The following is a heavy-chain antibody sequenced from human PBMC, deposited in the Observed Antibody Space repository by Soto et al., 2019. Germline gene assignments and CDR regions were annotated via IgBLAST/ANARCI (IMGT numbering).Heavy chain of an antibody. J-gene: IGHJ6*02. CDR1: GFSFGDYA. Sequence: EVQLVESGGDLVQPGRSLRLSCAASGFSFGDYAMHWVRQAPGKGLEWVSGISWKSASIGYADSVKGRFTISRDNXKNSLYLQMNSLSAEDTALYHCAKSRGGTANGSDVWGQGTTVTVSS. CDR3: AKSRGGTANGSDV. D-gene: IGHD2-15*01. CDR2: ISWKSASI. V-gene: IGHV3-9*01.